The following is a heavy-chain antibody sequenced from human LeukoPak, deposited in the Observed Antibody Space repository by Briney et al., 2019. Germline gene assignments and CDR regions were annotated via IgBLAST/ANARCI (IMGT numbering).Heavy chain of an antibody. CDR2: INPNSGGT. J-gene: IGHJ2*01. D-gene: IGHD4-17*01. Sequence: ASVKVSCKASGYTFTGYYMHWVRQAPGQGLEWMGWINPNSGGTNYAQKFQGRVTMTRDTSISTAYMELSRLRSDDTAVYYCARVGDGHYPDDWYFDLWGRGTLVTVSS. CDR1: GYTFTGYY. V-gene: IGHV1-2*02. CDR3: ARVGDGHYPDDWYFDL.